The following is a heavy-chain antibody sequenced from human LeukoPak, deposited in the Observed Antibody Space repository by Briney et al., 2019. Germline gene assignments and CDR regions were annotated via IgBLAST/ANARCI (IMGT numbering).Heavy chain of an antibody. V-gene: IGHV4-39*07. Sequence: PSETLSLTCTVSGGSISTSSYYWGWVRQPPGKGLEWIGNIFYSGSTYYSPSLKSRITISLDTSKNQFSLKLSSVTAADTAVYYCARDLGAIGNWFDPWGQGTLVTVSS. J-gene: IGHJ5*02. CDR2: IFYSGST. CDR1: GGSISTSSYY. D-gene: IGHD1-26*01. CDR3: ARDLGAIGNWFDP.